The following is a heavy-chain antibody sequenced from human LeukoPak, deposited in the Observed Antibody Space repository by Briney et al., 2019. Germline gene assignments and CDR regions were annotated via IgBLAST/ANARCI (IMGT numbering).Heavy chain of an antibody. Sequence: ASVKVSCKASGYTFTGYYMHWVRQAPGQGLEWMGWINPNSGGTNYAQKFQGRVTMTRDMSISTAYMELSRLRSDDTAVYYCARDPEQSGLAFDYWGQRTLVTVSS. CDR2: INPNSGGT. V-gene: IGHV1-2*02. CDR3: ARDPEQSGLAFDY. J-gene: IGHJ4*02. D-gene: IGHD6-19*01. CDR1: GYTFTGYY.